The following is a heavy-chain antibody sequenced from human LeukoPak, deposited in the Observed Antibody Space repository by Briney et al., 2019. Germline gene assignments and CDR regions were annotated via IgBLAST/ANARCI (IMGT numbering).Heavy chain of an antibody. D-gene: IGHD1-26*01. CDR3: ARDYSGQWEQLTGWWIDP. J-gene: IGHJ5*02. CDR1: GYTFGTHW. V-gene: IGHV1-46*01. Sequence: ASVMVSCKPSGYTFGTHWIHWVRQAPGQGLEWMAIINPSGDFRSYAQKFQGRVTVTRDMSTRTVYMELSDLRPEDTALYYCARDYSGQWEQLTGWWIDPWGQGTLVIVSS. CDR2: INPSGDFR.